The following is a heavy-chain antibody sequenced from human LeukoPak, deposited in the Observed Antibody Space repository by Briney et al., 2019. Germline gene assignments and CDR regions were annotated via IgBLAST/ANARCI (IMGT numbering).Heavy chain of an antibody. V-gene: IGHV1-18*01. J-gene: IGHJ4*02. Sequence: ASVTVSCTASGYTFTSYGISWVRQAPGQGLEWMGWISAYNGNTNYAQKLQGRVTMTTDTSTSTAYMELRSLRSDDTAVYYCARASDYYDSSGYALDYWGQGTLVTVSS. CDR3: ARASDYYDSSGYALDY. D-gene: IGHD3-22*01. CDR1: GYTFTSYG. CDR2: ISAYNGNT.